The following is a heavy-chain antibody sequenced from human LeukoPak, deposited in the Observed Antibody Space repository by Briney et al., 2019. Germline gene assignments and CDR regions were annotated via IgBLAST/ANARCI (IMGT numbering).Heavy chain of an antibody. J-gene: IGHJ4*02. CDR3: AKRGVVIRVILVGFHKEAYYFDS. CDR2: ISDSSGRT. CDR1: GTTLSNYG. Sequence: PGGSLRLSCAVSGTTLSNYGMSWVRQAPGKGLEWVAGISDSSGRTNYADSVQGRFTIARDNSKNTLYLQMNSLRAEDTAVYFCAKRGVVIRVILVGFHKEAYYFDSWGQGALVTVSS. D-gene: IGHD3-10*01. V-gene: IGHV3-23*01.